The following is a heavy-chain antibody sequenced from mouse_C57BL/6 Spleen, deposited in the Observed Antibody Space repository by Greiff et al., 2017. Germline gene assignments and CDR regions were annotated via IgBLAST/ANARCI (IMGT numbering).Heavy chain of an antibody. V-gene: IGHV2-6*01. D-gene: IGHD2-4*01. CDR3: ASGYDYDDSGFAY. CDR2: IWGVGST. CDR1: GFSLTSYG. J-gene: IGHJ3*01. Sequence: QVQLKESGPGLVAPSQSLSITCTVSGFSLTSYGVDWVRQSPGKGLEWLGVIWGVGSTNYNSALKSRLSIIKDNSKSQVFLKMNSLQTDDTAMYYCASGYDYDDSGFAYWGQGTLVTVSA.